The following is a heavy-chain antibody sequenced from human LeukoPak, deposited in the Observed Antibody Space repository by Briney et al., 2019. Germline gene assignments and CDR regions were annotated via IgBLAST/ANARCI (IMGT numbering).Heavy chain of an antibody. V-gene: IGHV3-21*04. D-gene: IGHD6-13*01. J-gene: IGHJ4*02. Sequence: PGGSLRLSCAASGFTFSSYSMNWVRQAPGKGLEWVSSISSSSSYIYYADSVKGRFTISRDNSKNTLYLQMNSLRAEDTAVYYCAKGVGSSWYAFDYWGQGTLVTVSS. CDR1: GFTFSSYS. CDR3: AKGVGSSWYAFDY. CDR2: ISSSSSYI.